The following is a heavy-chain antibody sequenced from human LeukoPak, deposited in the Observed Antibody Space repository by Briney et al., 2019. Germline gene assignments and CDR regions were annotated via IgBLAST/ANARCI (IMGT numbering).Heavy chain of an antibody. CDR1: GGSISSYY. V-gene: IGHV4-59*01. CDR2: IYYSGST. Sequence: SETLSLTCTVSGGSISSYYWSWIRQPPGKGLEWIGYIYYSGSTNYNPSLKSRVTISVDTSKNQFSLKLSSVTAADTAVYHCARAEIFGVVISPYYFDYWGQGTLVTVSS. D-gene: IGHD3-3*01. J-gene: IGHJ4*02. CDR3: ARAEIFGVVISPYYFDY.